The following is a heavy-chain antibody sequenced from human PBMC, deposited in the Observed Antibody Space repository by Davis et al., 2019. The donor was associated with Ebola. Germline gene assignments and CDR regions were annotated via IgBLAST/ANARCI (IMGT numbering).Heavy chain of an antibody. Sequence: GGSLRLSCAASGFTFSSYSMNWVRQAPGKGLEWVSSISSSSSYIYYADSVKGRFTISRDNAKNSLYLQMNSLRAEDTAVYYCARDCSSTSCRTYYYGMDVWGQGTTVTVSS. CDR2: ISSSSSYI. J-gene: IGHJ6*02. V-gene: IGHV3-21*01. D-gene: IGHD2-2*01. CDR1: GFTFSSYS. CDR3: ARDCSSTSCRTYYYGMDV.